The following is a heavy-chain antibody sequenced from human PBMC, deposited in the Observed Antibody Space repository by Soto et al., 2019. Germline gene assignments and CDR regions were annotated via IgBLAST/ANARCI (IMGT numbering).Heavy chain of an antibody. V-gene: IGHV4-59*01. D-gene: IGHD6-13*01. Sequence: SETLSLTCTVSGGSISSYYWSWIRQPPGKGLEWIGYIYYSGSTNYNPSLKSRVTTSVDTSKNQFSLKLSSVTAADTAVYYCARASIGGIAAAGPQVDMDVWGQGTTVTVSS. CDR1: GGSISSYY. J-gene: IGHJ6*02. CDR2: IYYSGST. CDR3: ARASIGGIAAAGPQVDMDV.